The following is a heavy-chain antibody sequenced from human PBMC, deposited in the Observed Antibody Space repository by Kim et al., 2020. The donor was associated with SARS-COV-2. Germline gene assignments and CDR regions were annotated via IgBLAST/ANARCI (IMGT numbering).Heavy chain of an antibody. CDR2: IYHSGST. CDR3: AGVVPAAETYYFDY. CDR1: GGSISSSNW. Sequence: SETLSLTCAVSGGSISSSNWWSWVRQPPGKGLEWIGEIYHSGSTNYNPSLKSRVTISVDKSKNQFSLKLSSVTAADTAVYYCAGVVPAAETYYFDYWGQGTLVTVSS. D-gene: IGHD2-2*01. J-gene: IGHJ4*02. V-gene: IGHV4-4*02.